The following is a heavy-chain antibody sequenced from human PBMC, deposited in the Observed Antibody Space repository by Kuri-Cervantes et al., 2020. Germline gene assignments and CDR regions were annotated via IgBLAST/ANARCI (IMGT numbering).Heavy chain of an antibody. CDR1: GYTFTSYD. D-gene: IGHD3-22*01. CDR3: ARAYIDYYDSSGYYYDY. CDR2: MNPNSGNT. J-gene: IGHJ4*02. V-gene: IGHV1-8*02. Sequence: ASVKVSCKASGYTFTSYDINWVRQATGQGLEWMGWMNPNSGNTGYAQKFQGRVTMTTDTSTSTAYMELRSLRSDDTAVYYCARAYIDYYDSSGYYYDYWGQGTLVTVSS.